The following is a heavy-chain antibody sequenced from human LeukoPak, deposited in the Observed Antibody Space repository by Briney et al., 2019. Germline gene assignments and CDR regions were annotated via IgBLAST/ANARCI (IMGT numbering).Heavy chain of an antibody. D-gene: IGHD6-13*01. CDR2: INPSGGST. CDR1: GYTFTSYY. Sequence: ASVKVSCKASGYTFTSYYMHWVRQAPGQGLEWMGIINPSGGSTSYAQKFQGRVTMTRDTSTSTVYMKLSSLRPEDTAVYYCAILYSSSWYSSGWNYYYYGMDVWGQGTTVTVSS. J-gene: IGHJ6*02. V-gene: IGHV1-46*01. CDR3: AILYSSSWYSSGWNYYYYGMDV.